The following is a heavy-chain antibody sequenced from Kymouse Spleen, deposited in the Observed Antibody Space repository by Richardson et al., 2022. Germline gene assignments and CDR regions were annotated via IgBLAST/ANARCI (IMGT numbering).Heavy chain of an antibody. V-gene: IGHV3-9*01. Sequence: EVQLVESGGGLVQPGRSLRLSCAASGFTFDDYAMHWVRQAPGKGLEWVSGISWNSGSIGYADSVKGRFTISRDNAKNSLYLQMNSLRAEDTALYYCAKGHNWNYENYYYGMDVWGQGTTVTVSS. D-gene: IGHD1-7*01. J-gene: IGHJ6*02. CDR2: ISWNSGSI. CDR3: AKGHNWNYENYYYGMDV. CDR1: GFTFDDYA.